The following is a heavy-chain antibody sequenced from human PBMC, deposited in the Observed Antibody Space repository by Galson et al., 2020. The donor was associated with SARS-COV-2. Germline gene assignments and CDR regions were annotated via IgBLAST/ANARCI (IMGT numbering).Heavy chain of an antibody. CDR1: GFTFSDYW. D-gene: IGHD1-26*01. V-gene: IGHV3-74*01. CDR3: AREGESYLSFDY. J-gene: IGHJ4*02. Sequence: GESLKISCAASGFTFSDYWMHWVRQVPGKGLVWVSRINRDGSSTRYADSVKGRVTVSRDNVKNTLYLQMSSLRAEDTALYYCAREGESYLSFDYWGQGTLVTVSS. CDR2: INRDGSST.